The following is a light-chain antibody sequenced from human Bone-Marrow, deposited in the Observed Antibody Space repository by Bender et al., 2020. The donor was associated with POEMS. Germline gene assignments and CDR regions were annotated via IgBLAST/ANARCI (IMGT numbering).Light chain of an antibody. Sequence: QSALTQPPSASGSPGQSVTISCTGTTSDVGDYNYVSWYQQHQGKAPKVILYEDHKRPSGVSNRFSGSESGNTASLTISGLQAEDEADYYCCSYAGNRNVFGTGTKVTVL. CDR1: TSDVGDYNY. CDR3: CSYAGNRNV. V-gene: IGLV2-8*01. J-gene: IGLJ1*01. CDR2: EDH.